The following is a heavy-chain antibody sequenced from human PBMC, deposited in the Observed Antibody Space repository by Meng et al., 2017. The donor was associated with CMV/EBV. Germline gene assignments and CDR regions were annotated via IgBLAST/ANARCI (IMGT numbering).Heavy chain of an antibody. V-gene: IGHV4-34*01. J-gene: IGHJ6*02. CDR3: ARALRGYYYYYYGMDV. CDR2: INHSGST. D-gene: IGHD4-23*01. CDR1: GGSFSGYY. Sequence: GSLRLSCAVYGGSFSGYYWSWIRQPPGKGLKWIGEINHSGSTNYNPSLKSRVTISVDTSKNQFSLKLSSVTAADTAAYYCARALRGYYYYYYGMDVWGQGTTVTVSS.